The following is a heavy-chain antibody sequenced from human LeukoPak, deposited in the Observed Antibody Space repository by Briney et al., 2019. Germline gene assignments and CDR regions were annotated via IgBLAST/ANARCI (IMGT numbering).Heavy chain of an antibody. D-gene: IGHD3-3*01. CDR2: IKQDGSEK. CDR3: ARVPTIFGVVIPSYYYYMDV. Sequence: PGGSLRLSCAASGFTFSSYWMSWVRQAPGKGLEWVANIKQDGSEKYYVDSVKGRFTISRDNAKNSLYLQMNSLRAEDTAVYYCARVPTIFGVVIPSYYYYMDVWGKGTTVTVSS. CDR1: GFTFSSYW. J-gene: IGHJ6*03. V-gene: IGHV3-7*01.